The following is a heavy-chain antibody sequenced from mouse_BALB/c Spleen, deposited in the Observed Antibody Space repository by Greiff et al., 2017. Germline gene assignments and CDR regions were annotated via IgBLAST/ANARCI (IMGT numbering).Heavy chain of an antibody. CDR1: GFTFSDYY. D-gene: IGHD2-1*01. V-gene: IGHV5-4*02. J-gene: IGHJ2*01. CDR3: ARDGNYGSDY. CDR2: ISDGGSYT. Sequence: EVQVVESGGGLVKPGGSLKLSCAASGFTFSDYYMYWVRQTPEKRLEWVATISDGGSYTYYPDSVKGRFTISRDNAKNNLYLQMSSLKSEDTAMYYCARDGNYGSDYWGQGTTLTVSS.